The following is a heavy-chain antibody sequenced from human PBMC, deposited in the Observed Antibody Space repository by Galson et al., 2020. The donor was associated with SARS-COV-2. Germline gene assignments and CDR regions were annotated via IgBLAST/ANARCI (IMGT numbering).Heavy chain of an antibody. CDR2: IYTSGTT. CDR1: GGSFGSYY. J-gene: IGHJ2*01. CDR3: ARDFAL. Sequence: ETSETLSLTCAVFGGSFGSYYWKWIRQPAGKGLEWIGRIYTSGTTNYNPSLKSRVTLSVDTSKNQFSLKLSSVTAADTAVYYCARDFALWGRGTLVTVSS. V-gene: IGHV4-4*07.